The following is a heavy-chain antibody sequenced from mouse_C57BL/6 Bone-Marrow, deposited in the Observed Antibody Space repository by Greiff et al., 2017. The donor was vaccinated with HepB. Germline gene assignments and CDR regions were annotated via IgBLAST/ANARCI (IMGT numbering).Heavy chain of an antibody. CDR1: GYTFTDHT. V-gene: IGHV1-78*01. J-gene: IGHJ2*01. Sequence: QVQLQQSDAELVKPGASVKISCKVSGYTFTDHTIHWMKQRPEQGLEWIGYIYPRDGSTKYNEKFKGKATLTADKSSSTAYMQLSSLTSEDSAVYFCAREVITTVVATGYFDYWGQGTTLTVSS. CDR3: AREVITTVVATGYFDY. D-gene: IGHD1-1*01. CDR2: IYPRDGST.